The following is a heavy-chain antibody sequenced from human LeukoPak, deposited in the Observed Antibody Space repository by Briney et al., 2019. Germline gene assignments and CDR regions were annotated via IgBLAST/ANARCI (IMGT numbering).Heavy chain of an antibody. J-gene: IGHJ4*02. V-gene: IGHV1-8*01. CDR2: MHPNSGNT. CDR1: GYTFTSYE. Sequence: ASVKVSCKASGYTFTSYEIYWVRQATGQELEWMGWMHPNSGNTVYAQKLQGRVTMTRNTSISTAYMELSTLRSEDTAVYYCARGRYYGSGTYYLDAAYWGQGTLVTVSS. CDR3: ARGRYYGSGTYYLDAAY. D-gene: IGHD3-10*01.